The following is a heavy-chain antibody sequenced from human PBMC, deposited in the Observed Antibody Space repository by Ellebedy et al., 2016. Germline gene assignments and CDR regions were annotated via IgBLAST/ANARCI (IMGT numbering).Heavy chain of an antibody. V-gene: IGHV3-15*01. CDR1: GLTFSNAW. Sequence: GESLKISCAASGLTFSNAWMNWVRQAPGKGLEWVGRIKSKTDGGAADYAAPVKGRFTISRDDSKNTLYLQMNRLKTEDTAVYFCTTVYRYNYDSVWGQGTLVTVSS. D-gene: IGHD5-18*01. J-gene: IGHJ4*02. CDR3: TTVYRYNYDSV. CDR2: IKSKTDGGAA.